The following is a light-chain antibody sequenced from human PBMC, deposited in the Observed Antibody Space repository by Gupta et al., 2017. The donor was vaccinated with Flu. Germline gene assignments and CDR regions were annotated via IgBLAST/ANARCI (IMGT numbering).Light chain of an antibody. Sequence: DIQMTQSPSSLSASVGDRVTITCRASQSISSYLNWYQQKPGKAPKLLIYAASSLQSGVPSRFSGSGSGTDFTLTISRLQPEDFATYYCQQSYSTPLFFGRGTKVDIK. V-gene: IGKV1-39*01. CDR2: AAS. J-gene: IGKJ3*01. CDR3: QQSYSTPLF. CDR1: QSISSY.